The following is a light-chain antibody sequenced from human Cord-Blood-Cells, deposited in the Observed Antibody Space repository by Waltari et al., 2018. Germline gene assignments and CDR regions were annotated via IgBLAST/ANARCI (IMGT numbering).Light chain of an antibody. V-gene: IGKV3-11*01. CDR3: QQRSNWPLT. J-gene: IGKJ4*01. Sequence: EIVLTQSPATLSLSPGERATLSCRASQSVSSYLAWYQQKPGQGPRLLIYDASNRATGIPARFSGSGSWTDFTLTISSLEPEDSAVYYCQQRSNWPLTFGGGTKVEIK. CDR2: DAS. CDR1: QSVSSY.